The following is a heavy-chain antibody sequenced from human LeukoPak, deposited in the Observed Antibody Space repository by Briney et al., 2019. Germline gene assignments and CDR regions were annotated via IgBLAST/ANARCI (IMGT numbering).Heavy chain of an antibody. CDR2: INGSGGST. CDR3: ARDQLGAVLYFDY. J-gene: IGHJ4*02. Sequence: GGSLRLSCAASGFTFDDYGMSWVRQAPGKGLEWVSDINGSGGSTYYADSVKGRFTISRDNSKNTLYLQINSLRVEDTAVYYCARDQLGAVLYFDYWGQGTLVTVSS. V-gene: IGHV3-23*01. CDR1: GFTFDDYG. D-gene: IGHD1-1*01.